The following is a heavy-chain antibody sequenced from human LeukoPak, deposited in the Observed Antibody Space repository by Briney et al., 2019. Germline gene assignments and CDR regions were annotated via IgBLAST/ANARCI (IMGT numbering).Heavy chain of an antibody. J-gene: IGHJ4*02. CDR1: GVSISGSGHY. Sequence: SETLSLTCAVSGVSISGSGHYWGWIRQPPGKGLEWIGNIYHSGSTYYNASLQSRVTISIDTSKNQFSLRLSSVTAADTAMYYCAKSGGYGLIDCWGQGTLVTVSS. CDR2: IYHSGST. D-gene: IGHD1-26*01. CDR3: AKSGGYGLIDC. V-gene: IGHV4-39*01.